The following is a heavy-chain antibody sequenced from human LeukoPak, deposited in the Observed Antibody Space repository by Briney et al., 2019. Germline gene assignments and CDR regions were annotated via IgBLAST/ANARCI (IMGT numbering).Heavy chain of an antibody. CDR1: AFTFSSYA. CDR3: AKDHQAHRVFQH. D-gene: IGHD2-2*01. CDR2: ISGSGDNT. V-gene: IGHV3-23*01. J-gene: IGHJ1*01. Sequence: PGGSLRLSCAASAFTFSSYAMSWVRQAPGKGLEWVSAISGSGDNTKYADSVKGRFTISRDNSKNMLYLQMNSLRGEDTAVYYCAKDHQAHRVFQHWGQGTLVTVSS.